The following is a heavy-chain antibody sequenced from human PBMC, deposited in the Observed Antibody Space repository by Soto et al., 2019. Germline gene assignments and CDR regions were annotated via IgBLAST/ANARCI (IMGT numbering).Heavy chain of an antibody. CDR3: AISPYSSSSCYPPYYHDMDF. J-gene: IGHJ6*02. CDR1: GGSISSYY. CDR2: IHYSGST. V-gene: IGHV4-59*01. D-gene: IGHD2-2*01. Sequence: SETLSLTCTVYGGSISSYYWSWIRQSPGKGLEWIGYIHYSGSTNYNPSLKTRFTISIDTPKNHIPLKLNSVTAADTAVDYCAISPYSSSSCYPPYYHDMDFWGQGTTVTVSS.